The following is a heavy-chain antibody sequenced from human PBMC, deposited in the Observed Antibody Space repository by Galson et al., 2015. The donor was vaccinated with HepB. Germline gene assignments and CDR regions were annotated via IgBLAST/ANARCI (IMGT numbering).Heavy chain of an antibody. V-gene: IGHV1-69*15. CDR3: AKSRFLEWVGSSGKEYKYYAMDV. Sequence: VKVSCKASGGTFSRYYAIAWVRQAPGQGLEWMGTLIPIFGTTNNAQKFQGRVAMTADESTTTAYMELSSLKSEDTAIYYCAKSRFLEWVGSSGKEYKYYAMDVWGQGTTVTVSS. J-gene: IGHJ6*02. D-gene: IGHD3-3*01. CDR2: LIPIFGTT. CDR1: GGTFSRYYA.